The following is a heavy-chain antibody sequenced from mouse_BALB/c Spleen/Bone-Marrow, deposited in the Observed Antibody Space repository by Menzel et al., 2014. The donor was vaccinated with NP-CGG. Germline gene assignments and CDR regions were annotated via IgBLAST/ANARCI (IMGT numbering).Heavy chain of an antibody. Sequence: VQLQQSGSELVKPGPSVRLSCTASGFNIKDTYMHWVKQRPDQGLEWIGRIDPANGNAKHDPKFQGKAAITADTSSNTTYLQLSSLTSEDTAVYYCAIYFYFDYWGQGTTLAVSS. V-gene: IGHV14-3*02. D-gene: IGHD2-3*01. J-gene: IGHJ2*01. CDR2: IDPANGNA. CDR1: GFNIKDTY. CDR3: AIYFYFDY.